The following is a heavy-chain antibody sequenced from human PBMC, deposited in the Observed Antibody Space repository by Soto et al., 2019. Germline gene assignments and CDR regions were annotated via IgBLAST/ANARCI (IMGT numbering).Heavy chain of an antibody. CDR2: ISFDGSKK. CDR1: GFTFSIYA. CDR3: GRDVYDSGSYYFAD. Sequence: QVQLVESGGGVVQPERSLRLSCAASGFTFSIYAMHWVRQAPGKGLGWVAGISFDGSKKYYAYSVKGLFTISRDNSKNTMYLQVNSLRGEDRAVYYCGRDVYDSGSYYFADWGQGTLVTVSS. J-gene: IGHJ4*02. D-gene: IGHD3-10*01. V-gene: IGHV3-33*01.